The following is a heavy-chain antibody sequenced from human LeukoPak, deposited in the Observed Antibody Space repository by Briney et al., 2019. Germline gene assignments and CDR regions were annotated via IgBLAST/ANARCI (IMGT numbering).Heavy chain of an antibody. CDR2: IYHSAST. Sequence: EWIGEIYHSASTNYNPSLKSRVTISVDKSKNQFSLKLSSVTAADTAVYYCARVAVAGTIDYWGQGTLVTVSS. J-gene: IGHJ4*02. V-gene: IGHV4-4*02. CDR3: ARVAVAGTIDY. D-gene: IGHD6-19*01.